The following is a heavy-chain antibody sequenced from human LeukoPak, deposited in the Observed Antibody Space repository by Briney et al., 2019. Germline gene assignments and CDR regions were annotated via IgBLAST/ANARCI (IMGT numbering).Heavy chain of an antibody. CDR2: ISGSGGST. J-gene: IGHJ4*02. D-gene: IGHD4-17*01. Sequence: GGSLRLSCAASGFIFSRYAMTWVRQAPGKGLEWVSAISGSGGSTYYADSVKGRFTISRDNSKNTLYLQMISLRAEDTAVYYCARRDGDNDRGFDYWGQGTLVTVSS. CDR3: ARRDGDNDRGFDY. V-gene: IGHV3-23*01. CDR1: GFIFSRYA.